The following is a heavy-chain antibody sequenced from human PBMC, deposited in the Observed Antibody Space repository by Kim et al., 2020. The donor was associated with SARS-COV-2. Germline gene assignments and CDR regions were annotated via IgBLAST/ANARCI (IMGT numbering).Heavy chain of an antibody. Sequence: ASVKVSCKVSGYTLTELSMHWVRQAPGKGLEWMGGFDPEDGETIYAQKFQGRVTMTEDTSTDTAYMDLSSLRSEDTAVYYCATLDNSGSYKEYYFDYWGQEPLVTVSS. J-gene: IGHJ4*02. D-gene: IGHD3-22*01. CDR1: GYTLTELS. V-gene: IGHV1-24*01. CDR2: FDPEDGET. CDR3: ATLDNSGSYKEYYFDY.